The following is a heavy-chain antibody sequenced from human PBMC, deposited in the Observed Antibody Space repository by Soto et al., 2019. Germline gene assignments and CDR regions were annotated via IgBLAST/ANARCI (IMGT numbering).Heavy chain of an antibody. CDR3: ARDPGYSYGYN. J-gene: IGHJ4*02. D-gene: IGHD5-18*01. V-gene: IGHV1-3*01. CDR2: INAGNGNT. CDR1: GYSFTSYD. Sequence: ASVKVSRKACGYSFTSYDMHWVRQAPGQRLEWMGWINAGNGNTKYSQKFQGRVTITRDTSASTAYMELSSLRSEDTAVYYCARDPGYSYGYNWGQGTLVTVSS.